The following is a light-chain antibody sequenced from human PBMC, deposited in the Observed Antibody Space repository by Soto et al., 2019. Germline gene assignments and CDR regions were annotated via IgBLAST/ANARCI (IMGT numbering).Light chain of an antibody. V-gene: IGKV1-12*01. CDR3: QQANSFPRT. J-gene: IGKJ1*01. Sequence: DIQMTQSPSSVSASVGDRVTITCRASQGISSRLAWYQQKPGKAPNLLIYSASSLQSGVPSRFSGSGSGTDFTLPLSSLQPEDFATYYCQQANSFPRTFGQGTTVEIK. CDR2: SAS. CDR1: QGISSR.